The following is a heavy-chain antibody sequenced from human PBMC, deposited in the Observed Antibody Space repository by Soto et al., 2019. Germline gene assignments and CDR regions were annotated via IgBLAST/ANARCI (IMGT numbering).Heavy chain of an antibody. D-gene: IGHD3-9*01. CDR1: GFPFSSYV. J-gene: IGHJ4*02. Sequence: PGGSLRLSCAASGFPFSSYVMSWVRQAPGKGLEWVSGISGGGSNTFYATSVKGRFTISRDNSKNTLFLQMNNVGAEDTAIYYCAKDSNKYSSSLRGRYFDYWGQGMDYWGQGTLVTVSS. CDR3: AKDSNKYSSSLRGRYFDYWGQGMDY. V-gene: IGHV3-23*01. CDR2: ISGGGSNT.